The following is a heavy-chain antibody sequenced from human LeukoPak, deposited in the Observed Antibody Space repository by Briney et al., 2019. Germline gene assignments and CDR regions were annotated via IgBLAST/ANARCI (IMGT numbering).Heavy chain of an antibody. Sequence: ASVKVSCKVSGHTLTELSMHWVRQAPGKGLEWMGGFDPEDGETIYAQKFQGRVTMTEDTSTDTAYMELSSLRSEDTAVYYCATDHLYYYDSSGYYYADYWGQGTLVTVSS. D-gene: IGHD3-22*01. CDR1: GHTLTELS. J-gene: IGHJ4*02. V-gene: IGHV1-24*01. CDR3: ATDHLYYYDSSGYYYADY. CDR2: FDPEDGET.